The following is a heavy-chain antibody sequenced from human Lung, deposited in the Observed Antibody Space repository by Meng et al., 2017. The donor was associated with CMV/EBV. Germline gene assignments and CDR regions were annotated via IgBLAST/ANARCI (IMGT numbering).Heavy chain of an antibody. CDR3: ARNGQYYDFWSGYYKISHYYYYYGMDV. V-gene: IGHV3-48*03. CDR2: ISSSGSTI. D-gene: IGHD3-3*01. Sequence: GESXKISCAASGFTFSSYEMNWVRQAPGKGLEWVSYISSSGSTIYYADSVKGRFTISRDNAKNSLYLQMNSLRAEDTAVYYCARNGQYYDFWSGYYKISHYYYYYGMDVWGQGXTVTVSS. J-gene: IGHJ6*02. CDR1: GFTFSSYE.